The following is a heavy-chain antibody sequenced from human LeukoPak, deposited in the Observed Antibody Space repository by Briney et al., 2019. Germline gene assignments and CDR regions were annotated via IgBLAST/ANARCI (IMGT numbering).Heavy chain of an antibody. D-gene: IGHD6-13*01. V-gene: IGHV3-48*03. CDR3: ASEGPAAGFDAFDI. Sequence: PGGSLRLSCAASGFTFSSYEMNWVRQAPGKGLEWVSYISSGRGTIYYADSVKGRFTISRDNAKNSLYLQMNSLRADDTAVYYCASEGPAAGFDAFDIWGQGTVVTVSS. J-gene: IGHJ3*02. CDR1: GFTFSSYE. CDR2: ISSGRGTI.